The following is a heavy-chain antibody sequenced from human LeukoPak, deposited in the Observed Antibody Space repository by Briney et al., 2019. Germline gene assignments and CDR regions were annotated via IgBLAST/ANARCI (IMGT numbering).Heavy chain of an antibody. CDR2: IYYSGST. Sequence: PSETLSLTCTVSGGTISSSYWSWIRQPPGKGLEWIGYIYYSGSTNYNPSLKSRVTISVDTSKNQFSLKLSSVTAADTAVYYCARVTYDSSCHPTLGIDYWGQGTLVTVSS. CDR3: ARVTYDSSCHPTLGIDY. J-gene: IGHJ4*02. D-gene: IGHD3-22*01. V-gene: IGHV4-59*01. CDR1: GGTISSSY.